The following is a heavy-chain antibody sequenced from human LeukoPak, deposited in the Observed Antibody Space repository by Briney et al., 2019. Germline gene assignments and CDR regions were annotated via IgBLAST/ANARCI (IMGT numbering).Heavy chain of an antibody. D-gene: IGHD3-22*01. Sequence: ASVKVSCKASGYTFTGYYMHWVRQAPGQGLEWMGRINPNSGGTNYAQKFQGRVTMTRDTSISTAYMELSRLRSDDTAGYYCARADYDSSGYHTNWFDPWGQGTLVTVSS. J-gene: IGHJ5*02. CDR2: INPNSGGT. CDR1: GYTFTGYY. V-gene: IGHV1-2*06. CDR3: ARADYDSSGYHTNWFDP.